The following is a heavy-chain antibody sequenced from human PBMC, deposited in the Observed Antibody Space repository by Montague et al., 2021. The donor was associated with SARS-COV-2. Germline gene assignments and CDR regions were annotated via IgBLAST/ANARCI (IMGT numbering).Heavy chain of an antibody. V-gene: IGHV4-39*01. CDR3: ASMVRAQVYYFDY. CDR1: GGSISSSSYY. J-gene: IGHJ4*02. D-gene: IGHD3-10*01. Sequence: SETLSLTRTVAGGSISSSSYYWGWIRQPPGKGLEWIGSIFYSGSTDYNPSLKSRVTISVDTSKNQFSLKLSSVTAADTAVYYCASMVRAQVYYFDYWGQGTLVTVSS. CDR2: IFYSGST.